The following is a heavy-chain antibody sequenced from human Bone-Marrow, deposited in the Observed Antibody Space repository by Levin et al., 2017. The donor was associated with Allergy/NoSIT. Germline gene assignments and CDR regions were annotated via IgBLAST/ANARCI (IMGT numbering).Heavy chain of an antibody. J-gene: IGHJ4*02. Sequence: PGGSLRLSCAASGFTFSSHAMSWVRQAPGKGLEWVSGIDTGVTTYYSDSVKGRFTISRDNSKNTVSLQMNSLRAEDTAVYYCAKDFGSGSYKTVPFFDYWGQGTLVTVSS. CDR2: IDTGVTT. CDR3: AKDFGSGSYKTVPFFDY. D-gene: IGHD3-10*01. CDR1: GFTFSSHA. V-gene: IGHV3-23*01.